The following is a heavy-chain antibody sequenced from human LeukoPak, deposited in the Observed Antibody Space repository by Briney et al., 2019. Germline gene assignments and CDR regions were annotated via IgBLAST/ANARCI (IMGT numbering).Heavy chain of an antibody. Sequence: KSSETLSLTCTVSGDSISSSSYYWGWIRQPPGKGLEWIGSIYYSGSTYYNPSLKSRVTISVDTSKNQFSLKLSSVTAADTAVYYCARHEDGDRPVRDYYYYYGMDVWGQGTTVTVSS. D-gene: IGHD5-24*01. CDR2: IYYSGST. V-gene: IGHV4-39*01. J-gene: IGHJ6*02. CDR1: GDSISSSSYY. CDR3: ARHEDGDRPVRDYYYYYGMDV.